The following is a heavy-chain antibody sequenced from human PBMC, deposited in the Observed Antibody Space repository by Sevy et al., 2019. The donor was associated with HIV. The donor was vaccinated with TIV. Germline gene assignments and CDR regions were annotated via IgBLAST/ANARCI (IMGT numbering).Heavy chain of an antibody. CDR3: ARGSVGVAIINYYYYGMDV. CDR1: GDSVSSYSAA. D-gene: IGHD3-3*01. Sequence: TLSLTCAISGDSVSSYSAAWNWIRQSPSRGLDWLGRTYYRSKWYNDYAVFVKSRITINPDTSKNQFSLQLNSVTPEDSAVYFCARGSVGVAIINYYYYGMDVWGQGTTVTVSS. J-gene: IGHJ6*02. CDR2: TYYRSKWYN. V-gene: IGHV6-1*01.